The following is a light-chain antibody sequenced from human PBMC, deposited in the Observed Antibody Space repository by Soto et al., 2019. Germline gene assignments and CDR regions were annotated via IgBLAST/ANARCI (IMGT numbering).Light chain of an antibody. Sequence: QSVLTQPPSVSDAPRQRVTISCSGSSSNIGNNGANWYQQVPGKAPKLLIYYDDLLPSGVSDRFSGSKSGTSASLAISGLQSEDEADYFCAAWDDSLNAFVFGAGTKLTVL. V-gene: IGLV1-36*01. J-gene: IGLJ1*01. CDR3: AAWDDSLNAFV. CDR2: YDD. CDR1: SSNIGNNG.